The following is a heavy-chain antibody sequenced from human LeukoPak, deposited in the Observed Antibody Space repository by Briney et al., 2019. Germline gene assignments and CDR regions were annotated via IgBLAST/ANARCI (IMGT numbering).Heavy chain of an antibody. CDR2: IYYSGST. CDR1: GGSISSYY. D-gene: IGHD2-2*02. J-gene: IGHJ6*02. CDR3: ASGPRADIVVVPAAINGMDV. Sequence: PSETLSLTCTVSGGSISSYYWSWIRQPPGKGLEWIGYIYYSGSTNYNPSLKSRVTISVDTSKNQFSLKLSPVTAADTAVYYCASGPRADIVVVPAAINGMDVWGQGTTVTVSS. V-gene: IGHV4-59*12.